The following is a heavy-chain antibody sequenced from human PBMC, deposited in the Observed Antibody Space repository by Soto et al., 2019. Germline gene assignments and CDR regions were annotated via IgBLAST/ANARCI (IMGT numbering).Heavy chain of an antibody. CDR2: ISGSGGRT. CDR1: GFTFSSYA. J-gene: IGHJ3*02. V-gene: IGHV3-23*01. Sequence: EVQLLESGGGLVQPGGSLRLSCAASGFTFSSYAMAWVRQAPGKGLKWVSVISGSGGRTYSADSVKGRFTISRDDSKNTVYLQMNSVRAEDTAVYYCAKVVGYSGYRDAFDIWGQGTMVTVSS. D-gene: IGHD5-12*01. CDR3: AKVVGYSGYRDAFDI.